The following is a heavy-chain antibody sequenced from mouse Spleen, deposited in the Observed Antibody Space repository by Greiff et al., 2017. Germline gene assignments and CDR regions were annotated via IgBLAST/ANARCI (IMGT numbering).Heavy chain of an antibody. J-gene: IGHJ2*01. Sequence: EVKLVESGGGLVKPGGSLKLSCAASGFTFSDYGMAWVRQAPGKGPEWVAFISNLAYSIYYADTVTGRFTISRENAKNTLYLEMSSLRSEDTAMYYCARRGDFFDYWGQGTTLTVSS. D-gene: IGHD2-13*01. CDR3: ARRGDFFDY. CDR1: GFTFSDYG. CDR2: ISNLAYSI. V-gene: IGHV5-15*01.